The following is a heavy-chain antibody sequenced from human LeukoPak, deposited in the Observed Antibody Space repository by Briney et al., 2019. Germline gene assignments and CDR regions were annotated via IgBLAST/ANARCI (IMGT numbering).Heavy chain of an antibody. Sequence: GGSLRLSCAASGFILRSYAMSWVRQAPGKGLEWVSAISGSGGSTYYADSVRGRFTISRDNSKNTLYVQMNSLRVEDTAVYYCAKGSIAAHDAKTTLDYWGQGTLVTVSS. CDR2: ISGSGGST. V-gene: IGHV3-23*01. J-gene: IGHJ4*02. CDR1: GFILRSYA. CDR3: AKGSIAAHDAKTTLDY. D-gene: IGHD6-13*01.